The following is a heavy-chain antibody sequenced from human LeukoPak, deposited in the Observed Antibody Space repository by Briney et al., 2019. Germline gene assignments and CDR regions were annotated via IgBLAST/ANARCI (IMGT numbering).Heavy chain of an antibody. Sequence: GGSLGLSCAASGFTFSSYSMNWVRQAPGKGLEWVSSISSSSSYIYYADSVKGRFTISRGNAKSSLYLQMNSLRAEDTAVYYCARDQGDSSGWYQGIDYWGQGTLVTVSS. CDR2: ISSSSSYI. V-gene: IGHV3-21*01. CDR3: ARDQGDSSGWYQGIDY. D-gene: IGHD6-19*01. J-gene: IGHJ4*02. CDR1: GFTFSSYS.